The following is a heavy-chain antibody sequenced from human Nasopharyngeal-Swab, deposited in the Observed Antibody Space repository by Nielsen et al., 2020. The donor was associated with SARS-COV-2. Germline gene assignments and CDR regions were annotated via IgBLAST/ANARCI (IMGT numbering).Heavy chain of an antibody. J-gene: IGHJ6*02. CDR3: ARGSGDYDTRAPYYYYGMDV. V-gene: IGHV1-2*06. D-gene: IGHD4-17*01. Sequence: ASVKVSCKTSGYIFTDYYIHWVRQAPGQGLEWMGRIDPNTGGTSSAQIFQGRVTMTRDTSISTAYMELSSLRSEDTAVYYCARGSGDYDTRAPYYYYGMDVWGQGTTVTVSS. CDR2: IDPNTGGT. CDR1: GYIFTDYY.